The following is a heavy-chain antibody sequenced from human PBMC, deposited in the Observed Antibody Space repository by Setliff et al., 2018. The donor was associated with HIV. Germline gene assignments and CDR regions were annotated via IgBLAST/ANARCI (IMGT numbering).Heavy chain of an antibody. D-gene: IGHD2-15*01. CDR3: ARERIGYFDF. CDR2: IIPIFGKA. Sequence: ASVKVSCKASGVTGGTFSSYTITWVRQAPGQGLEWMGGIIPIFGKAHYAQKFQGRVTITADESTSTSYMELSSLTSEDTAVYYCARERIGYFDFWGQGTLVTVSS. J-gene: IGHJ4*02. V-gene: IGHV1-69*13. CDR1: GVTGGTFSSYT.